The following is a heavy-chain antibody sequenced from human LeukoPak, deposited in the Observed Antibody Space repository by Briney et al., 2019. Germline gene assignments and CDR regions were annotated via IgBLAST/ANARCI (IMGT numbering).Heavy chain of an antibody. CDR3: ARSLVVPALFDY. Sequence: SETLSLTCTVSGGSISSYYWSWIRQPPGKGLEWIGYIYYSGSTNYNPSLKSRVTISVDTSKNQFSLKLSSVTAADTAVYYCARSLVVPALFDYWGQGTLVTVSS. CDR2: IYYSGST. J-gene: IGHJ4*02. D-gene: IGHD2-2*01. V-gene: IGHV4-59*01. CDR1: GGSISSYY.